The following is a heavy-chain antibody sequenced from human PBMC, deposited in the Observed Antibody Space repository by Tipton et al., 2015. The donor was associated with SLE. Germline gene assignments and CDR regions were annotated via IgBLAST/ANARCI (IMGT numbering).Heavy chain of an antibody. Sequence: SLRLSCAASGFTFSSYSMNWVRQAPGKGLEWVSIIYSAGSGTDYADSVKGRFTISRDNLKSTLYLQMNSLRAEDTAVYYRARFGTTLSPFYYYMDVWGTGTTVTVSS. J-gene: IGHJ6*03. CDR3: ARFGTTLSPFYYYMDV. V-gene: IGHV3-23*03. CDR1: GFTFSSYS. CDR2: IYSAGSGT. D-gene: IGHD1-14*01.